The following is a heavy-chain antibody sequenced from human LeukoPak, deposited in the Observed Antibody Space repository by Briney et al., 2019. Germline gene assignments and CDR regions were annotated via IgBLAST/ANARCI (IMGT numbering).Heavy chain of an antibody. D-gene: IGHD6-13*01. Sequence: PSETLSLTCTVSGGSISSYYWSWIRQPPGKGLEWIGYIYYSGSTNYNPSLKSRVTISVDTSKNQFSLKLSSVTAADTAVYYCARRASSSSWYNNYYYYGMDVWGQGTTVTVSS. CDR1: GGSISSYY. CDR2: IYYSGST. V-gene: IGHV4-59*01. CDR3: ARRASSSSWYNNYYYYGMDV. J-gene: IGHJ6*02.